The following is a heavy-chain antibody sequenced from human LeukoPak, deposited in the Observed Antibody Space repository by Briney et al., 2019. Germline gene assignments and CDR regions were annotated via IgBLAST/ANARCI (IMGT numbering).Heavy chain of an antibody. CDR2: IRGSGGST. Sequence: PGGSLRLSCAASGFTFSSYAMSWVRQAPGKGLEWVSTIRGSGGSTYYADSVKGRFTISRDNSKNTLYLQMNSLRAEDTAVYYCAKDLTAYSSGWYNDYWGQGTLVTVSS. D-gene: IGHD6-19*01. CDR3: AKDLTAYSSGWYNDY. J-gene: IGHJ4*02. CDR1: GFTFSSYA. V-gene: IGHV3-23*01.